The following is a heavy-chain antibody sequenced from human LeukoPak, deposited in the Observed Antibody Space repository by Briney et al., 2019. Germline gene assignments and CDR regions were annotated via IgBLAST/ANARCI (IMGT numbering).Heavy chain of an antibody. V-gene: IGHV3-21*01. CDR2: ISSSSSYI. Sequence: GGSLRLSCAASGFTFSSYAMSWVRQSPGKGLEWVSSISSSSSYIYYADSVKGRFTISRDNAKNSLYLQMNSLRAEDTAVYYCAREPTTETEGIDYWGQGTLVTVSS. CDR1: GFTFSSYA. CDR3: AREPTTETEGIDY. J-gene: IGHJ4*02. D-gene: IGHD4-17*01.